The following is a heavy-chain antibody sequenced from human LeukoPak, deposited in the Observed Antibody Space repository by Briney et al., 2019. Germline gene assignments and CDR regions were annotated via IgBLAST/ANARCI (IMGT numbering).Heavy chain of an antibody. CDR1: GYTFTGYY. Sequence: ASVKVSCKASGYTFTGYYMHWVRQAPGQGLEWVGWINPNSGGTNYAQKFQGRVTMTRDTSISTAYMELSRLRSDDTAVYYCARARANPPYAFDIWGQGTMVTVSS. CDR3: ARARANPPYAFDI. CDR2: INPNSGGT. V-gene: IGHV1-2*02. J-gene: IGHJ3*02.